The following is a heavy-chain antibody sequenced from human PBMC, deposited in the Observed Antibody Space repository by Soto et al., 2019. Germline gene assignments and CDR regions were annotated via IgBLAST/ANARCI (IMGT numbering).Heavy chain of an antibody. CDR1: GFTFSSYG. J-gene: IGHJ4*02. V-gene: IGHV3-30*18. D-gene: IGHD6-13*01. Sequence: QVQLVESGGGVVQPGRSLRLSCAASGFTFSSYGMHWVRQAPGKGLEWVAVISYDGSNKYYADSVKGRFTISRDNSKNTLYLQMNSLRAEDTAVYYCAKVDGSWRRYFDYWGQGTLVTVSS. CDR2: ISYDGSNK. CDR3: AKVDGSWRRYFDY.